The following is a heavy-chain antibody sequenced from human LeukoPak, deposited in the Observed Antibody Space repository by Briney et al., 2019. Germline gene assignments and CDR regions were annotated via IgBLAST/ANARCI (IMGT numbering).Heavy chain of an antibody. Sequence: GGSLRLSCAASGFTFSSYGMHWVRQAPGKGLEWVAVIWYDGSDKYYADSVKGRFTISRDNSENTLYLQMNSLRAEDTAVYYCARETSGSLGDYWGQGTLVTVSS. V-gene: IGHV3-33*01. J-gene: IGHJ4*02. CDR2: IWYDGSDK. CDR1: GFTFSSYG. CDR3: ARETSGSLGDY. D-gene: IGHD1-26*01.